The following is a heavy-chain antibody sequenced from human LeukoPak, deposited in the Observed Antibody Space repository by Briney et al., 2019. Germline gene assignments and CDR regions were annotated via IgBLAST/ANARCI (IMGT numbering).Heavy chain of an antibody. D-gene: IGHD6-19*01. Sequence: PGGSLRLSCAASGFTVSSNYMSWVRQAPGKGLEWVSVIYSGGSTYYADSVKGRFTISRDNSKNTLYLQMNSLRAEDTAVYYCARDLGQWLGAFGIWGQGTMVTVSS. CDR3: ARDLGQWLGAFGI. CDR2: IYSGGST. V-gene: IGHV3-53*01. CDR1: GFTVSSNY. J-gene: IGHJ3*02.